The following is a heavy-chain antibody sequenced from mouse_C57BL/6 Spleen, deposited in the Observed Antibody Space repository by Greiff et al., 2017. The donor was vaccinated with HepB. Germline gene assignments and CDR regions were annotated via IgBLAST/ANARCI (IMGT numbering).Heavy chain of an antibody. CDR3: ARGGLGPAWFAY. D-gene: IGHD4-1*01. CDR1: GYSITSGYN. J-gene: IGHJ3*01. CDR2: ISYSGST. Sequence: EVQRVESGPGMVKPSQSLSLTCTVTGYSITSGYNWHWIRHFPGNKLEWMGYISYSGSTNYNPSLKSRISITHDTSKNHFFLKLNSVTTEDTATYYCARGGLGPAWFAYWGQGTLVTVSA. V-gene: IGHV3-1*01.